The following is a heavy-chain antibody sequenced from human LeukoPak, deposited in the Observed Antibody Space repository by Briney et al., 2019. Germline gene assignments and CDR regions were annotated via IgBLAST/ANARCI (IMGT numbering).Heavy chain of an antibody. Sequence: PGGSLRLSCAASGFTFDDYAMHRVRQAPGKGLEWVSGISWNSGSIGYADSVKGRFTISRDNAKNSLYLQMNSLRAEDTALYYCAKDISSEGYYYGMDVWGQGTTVTVSS. D-gene: IGHD3-16*02. CDR2: ISWNSGSI. CDR1: GFTFDDYA. V-gene: IGHV3-9*01. CDR3: AKDISSEGYYYGMDV. J-gene: IGHJ6*02.